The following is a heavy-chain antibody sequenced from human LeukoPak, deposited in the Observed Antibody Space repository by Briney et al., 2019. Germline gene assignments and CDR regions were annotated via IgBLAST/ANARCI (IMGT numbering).Heavy chain of an antibody. J-gene: IGHJ2*01. Sequence: GGSLRLSCAASGFTFSSYDMHWVRQATGRGLEWVSAIGTAGEIYYPGSVKGRFTISRENAKNSLYLQMNSLRVGDTAVYYCARAGYSSTWYSRYFDLWGRGTLVTVSS. CDR3: ARAGYSSTWYSRYFDL. CDR1: GFTFSSYD. CDR2: IGTAGEI. D-gene: IGHD6-13*01. V-gene: IGHV3-13*01.